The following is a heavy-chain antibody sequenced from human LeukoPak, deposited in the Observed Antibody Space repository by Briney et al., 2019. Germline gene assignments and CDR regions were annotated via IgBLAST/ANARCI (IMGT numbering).Heavy chain of an antibody. V-gene: IGHV4-30-4*01. CDR1: GGSISSGDYY. J-gene: IGHJ4*02. CDR2: IYYSGST. CDR3: ARGGRHRFLEWLLSSPVSYFDY. Sequence: SQTLSLTCTVSGGSISSGDYYWSWIRQPPGKGLEWIGYIYYSGSTYYNPSLKSRVTISVDRSKNQFSLKLSSVTAADTAVYYCARGGRHRFLEWLLSSPVSYFDYWGQGTLVTVSS. D-gene: IGHD3-3*01.